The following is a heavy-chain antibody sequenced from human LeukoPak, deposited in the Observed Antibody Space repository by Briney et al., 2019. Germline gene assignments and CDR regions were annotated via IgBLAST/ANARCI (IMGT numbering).Heavy chain of an antibody. J-gene: IGHJ4*02. CDR2: INHSGST. V-gene: IGHV4-34*01. D-gene: IGHD3-3*01. Sequence: PSETLSLTCAVYGGSFSGYYWSWIRQPPGKGLEWIGEINHSGSTNYNPSLKSRVTISVDTSKNQFSLKLSSVTAADTAVYYCAVRYYDFWSGYSPFDYWGQGTLVTVYS. CDR1: GGSFSGYY. CDR3: AVRYYDFWSGYSPFDY.